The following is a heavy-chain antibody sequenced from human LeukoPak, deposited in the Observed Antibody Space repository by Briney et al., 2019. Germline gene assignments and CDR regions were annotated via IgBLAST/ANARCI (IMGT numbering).Heavy chain of an antibody. V-gene: IGHV3-7*01. CDR1: GFTFSSYW. D-gene: IGHD4-17*01. Sequence: PGGSLRLSCAASGFTFSSYWMSWVRQAPGKGLEWVANIKQDGSEKYYVDSVKGRFTISRDNAKNSLYLQMNSLRAEDTAVYYCARDARTTVKGDFDYWGQGTLVTVSS. CDR2: IKQDGSEK. J-gene: IGHJ4*02. CDR3: ARDARTTVKGDFDY.